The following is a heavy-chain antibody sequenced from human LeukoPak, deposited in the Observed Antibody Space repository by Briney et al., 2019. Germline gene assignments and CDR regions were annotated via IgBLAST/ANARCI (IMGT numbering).Heavy chain of an antibody. J-gene: IGHJ4*02. CDR3: ARSKGSEVDY. CDR2: IYRSGST. Sequence: SETLSLTCAVSGGSISSGGYSWSWIRQPPGKGLEWIGYIYRSGSTYYNPSLKSRVTISVDRSKNQFSLKLSSVTAADTAVYYCARSKGSEVDYWGQGTLVTVSS. CDR1: GGSISSGGYS. V-gene: IGHV4-30-2*01.